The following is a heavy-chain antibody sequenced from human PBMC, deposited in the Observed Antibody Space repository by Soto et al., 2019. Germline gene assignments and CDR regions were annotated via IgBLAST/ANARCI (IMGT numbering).Heavy chain of an antibody. CDR1: GFTFSSHA. J-gene: IGHJ6*02. CDR2: ISFDGSEK. V-gene: IGHV3-30-3*01. Sequence: GGSLRLSCAASGFTFSSHAMYWVRQAPGKGLEWVAVISFDGSEKYFADSVRGRFTISRDNSRNTLWLQMNSLTIDDTAVYYCVRSGGNYYHGLDFWGQGTSVTVAS. D-gene: IGHD3-16*01. CDR3: VRSGGNYYHGLDF.